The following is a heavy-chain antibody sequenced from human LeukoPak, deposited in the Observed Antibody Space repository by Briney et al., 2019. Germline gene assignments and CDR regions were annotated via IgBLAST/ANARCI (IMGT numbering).Heavy chain of an antibody. D-gene: IGHD6-13*01. V-gene: IGHV3-7*01. Sequence: GGPLRLSCEASGFTFSTYWMSWVRQAPGKGLEWVANIKQDGSEKYYVDSVKGRFTISRDNAKNSLYLQMNSLRAEDTAMYYCARDSAGNDYWGQGTLVTVSS. CDR3: ARDSAGNDY. CDR2: IKQDGSEK. CDR1: GFTFSTYW. J-gene: IGHJ4*02.